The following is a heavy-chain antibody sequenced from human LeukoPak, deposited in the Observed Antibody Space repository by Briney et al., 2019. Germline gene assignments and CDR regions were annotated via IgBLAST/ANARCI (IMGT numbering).Heavy chain of an antibody. Sequence: PSQTLSLTCTVSGGSISSGDYYWSWIRQPPGKGLEWIGYIYYSGSTYYNPSLKSRVTISVGTSKNQFSLKLSSVTAADTAVYYCARDSTMVRGVSYWGQGTLVTVSS. D-gene: IGHD3-10*01. J-gene: IGHJ4*02. CDR1: GGSISSGDYY. CDR2: IYYSGST. CDR3: ARDSTMVRGVSY. V-gene: IGHV4-30-4*01.